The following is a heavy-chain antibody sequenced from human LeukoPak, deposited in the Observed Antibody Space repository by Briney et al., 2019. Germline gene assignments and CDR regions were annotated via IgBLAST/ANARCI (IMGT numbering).Heavy chain of an antibody. CDR2: ISSSSSYI. CDR1: GFTFSSYS. CDR3: ARGPYDFWSGYYDSYFDY. V-gene: IGHV3-21*04. J-gene: IGHJ4*02. D-gene: IGHD3-3*01. Sequence: GGSLRLSCAASGFTFSSYSMNWVRQAPGKGLEWVSSISSSSSYIYYADSVKGRFTISRDNAKNSLYLQMNSLRAEDTAVYYCARGPYDFWSGYYDSYFDYWGQGTLVTVSS.